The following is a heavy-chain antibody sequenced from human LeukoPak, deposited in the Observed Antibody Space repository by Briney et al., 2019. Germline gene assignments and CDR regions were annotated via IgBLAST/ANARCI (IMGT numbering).Heavy chain of an antibody. D-gene: IGHD5-18*01. CDR1: GFTFGSYA. CDR3: ARAGGYGLIDY. J-gene: IGHJ4*02. V-gene: IGHV3-23*01. Sequence: PGGSLRLSCAASGFTFGSYAMSWVRQAPGKGLEWVSGISGSDGSTNYADSVKGRFTISRENSKNTLYLQMNSLRAEDTAVYYCARAGGYGLIDYWGQGTMVTVSS. CDR2: ISGSDGST.